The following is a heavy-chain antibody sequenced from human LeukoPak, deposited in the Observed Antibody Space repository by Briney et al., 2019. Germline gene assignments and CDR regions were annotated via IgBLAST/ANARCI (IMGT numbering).Heavy chain of an antibody. J-gene: IGHJ5*02. Sequence: PSETLSLTCTVSGGSIRSYYWSWIRQPPGKGLEWIGYIFYSGGANYNPSLKSRVTISVDTSKNQFSLKLTSVTAADTAVYYCARVPNSGSYFPEDYWLDPWGQGTLVTVSS. D-gene: IGHD1-26*01. V-gene: IGHV4-59*01. CDR1: GGSIRSYY. CDR3: ARVPNSGSYFPEDYWLDP. CDR2: IFYSGGA.